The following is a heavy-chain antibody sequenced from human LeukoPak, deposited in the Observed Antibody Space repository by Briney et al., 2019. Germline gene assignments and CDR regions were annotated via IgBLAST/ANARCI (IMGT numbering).Heavy chain of an antibody. V-gene: IGHV1-2*02. CDR1: GYTFTVYY. CDR2: VHPNTGVT. CDR3: ASLTISTGSGNY. J-gene: IGHJ4*02. Sequence: ASVTVSCKASGYTFTVYYVQWVRQAPGQRLEWMGSVHPNTGVTNYAQKFQGRVTMARDTSISTAYMELSSLRSDDTAVYYCASLTISTGSGNYWGQGTLVTVSS. D-gene: IGHD2-8*02.